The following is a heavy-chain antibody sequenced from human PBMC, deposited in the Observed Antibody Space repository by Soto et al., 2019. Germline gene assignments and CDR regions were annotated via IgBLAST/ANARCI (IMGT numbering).Heavy chain of an antibody. CDR2: ISRSSSYI. V-gene: IGHV3-21*01. D-gene: IGHD3-16*01. J-gene: IGHJ5*02. CDR1: GFTFSSYS. Sequence: TGGSLRLSCAASGFTFSSYSMNWVRQAPGKGLEWVSSISRSSSYIYYADSVKGRFTISRDNAKNSLYLQMNSLRAEDTAVYYCARDLHDYVSFRYDPWGQGTLVTVSS. CDR3: ARDLHDYVSFRYDP.